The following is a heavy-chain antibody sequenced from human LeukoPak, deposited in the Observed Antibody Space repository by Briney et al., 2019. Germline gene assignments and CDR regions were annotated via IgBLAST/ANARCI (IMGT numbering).Heavy chain of an antibody. CDR1: GGSLNHYY. CDR3: ARTTAGYFDL. J-gene: IGHJ4*02. V-gene: IGHV4-59*01. D-gene: IGHD1-1*01. Sequence: SETLSLTCTVSGGSLNHYYWSWIRQPPGKSLEWIGYIHYTGSTTYSPSLKSRVTISLDASENQVSLRLNSVAAADTAVYYCARTTAGYFDLWGQGTLVTVSS. CDR2: IHYTGST.